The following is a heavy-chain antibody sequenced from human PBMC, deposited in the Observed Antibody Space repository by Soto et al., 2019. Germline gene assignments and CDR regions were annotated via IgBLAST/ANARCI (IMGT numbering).Heavy chain of an antibody. CDR1: GFTFSSCT. J-gene: IGHJ6*02. Sequence: EVHLVESGGGLVKPGGSLRLSCAVSGFTFSSCTMNWVRQAPGKGLEWVSSISPSTSHIYYADSVKGRFTISRDNAKNSQFLQMHSLRAENTAVYYCSCCSSGACRQNYGMDVWGQGTMVTVSS. V-gene: IGHV3-21*01. CDR3: SCCSSGACRQNYGMDV. CDR2: ISPSTSHI. D-gene: IGHD2-15*01.